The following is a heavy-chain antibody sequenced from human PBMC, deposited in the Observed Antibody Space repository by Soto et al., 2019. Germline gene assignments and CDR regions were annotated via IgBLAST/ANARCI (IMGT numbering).Heavy chain of an antibody. Sequence: GGSLRLSCAASGFTFSSYAMSWVRLAPGKGLEWVSTISASGGSTYYADSVKGRFTISRDNSKNTLYVQMNSLRAEDTAVYYCAKGYDRSGHYRNDAFDIWGQGTMVTVSS. CDR3: AKGYDRSGHYRNDAFDI. V-gene: IGHV3-23*01. D-gene: IGHD3-22*01. J-gene: IGHJ3*02. CDR1: GFTFSSYA. CDR2: ISASGGST.